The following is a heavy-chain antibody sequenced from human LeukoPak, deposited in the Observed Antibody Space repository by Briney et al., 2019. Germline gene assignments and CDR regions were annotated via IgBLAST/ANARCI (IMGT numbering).Heavy chain of an antibody. CDR2: IYYSGST. CDR3: ARGPRGYSYVRFDY. Sequence: SETLSLTCTVSGGSISSYYWSWIRQPPGKGLEWIGYIYYSGSTNYNPSLKSRVTISVDTSKNQFSLKLSSVTAADTAVYYCARGPRGYSYVRFDYWGQGTLVTVSS. CDR1: GGSISSYY. D-gene: IGHD5-18*01. J-gene: IGHJ4*02. V-gene: IGHV4-59*12.